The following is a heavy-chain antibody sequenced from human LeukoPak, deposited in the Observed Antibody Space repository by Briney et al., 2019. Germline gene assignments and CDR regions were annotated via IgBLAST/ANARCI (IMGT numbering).Heavy chain of an antibody. Sequence: SETLSLTCTVSGGSISSYYWSWIRQPPGKGLEWIGYIYYSGSTNYNPSLKSRVTISVDTSKNQFSLKLSSVTAADTAVYYCAREITMVRGVIIKYYYYYMDVWGKGTTVTVSS. CDR1: GGSISSYY. J-gene: IGHJ6*03. CDR2: IYYSGST. CDR3: AREITMVRGVIIKYYYYYMDV. D-gene: IGHD3-10*01. V-gene: IGHV4-59*01.